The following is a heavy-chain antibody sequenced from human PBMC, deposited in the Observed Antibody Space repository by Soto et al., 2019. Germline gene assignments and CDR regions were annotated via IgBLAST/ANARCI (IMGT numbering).Heavy chain of an antibody. CDR2: VSGSGGST. J-gene: IGHJ4*02. D-gene: IGHD3-3*01. Sequence: PGGSLRLSCAASGFTFSSYAMSWVRQAPGKGLEWVSAVSGSGGSTYYADSVKGRFTISRDNSKNTLYLQMNSLRAEDTAVYYCAKTTLRARDFWSGYYHDWGQGTLVTVSS. CDR3: AKTTLRARDFWSGYYHD. V-gene: IGHV3-23*01. CDR1: GFTFSSYA.